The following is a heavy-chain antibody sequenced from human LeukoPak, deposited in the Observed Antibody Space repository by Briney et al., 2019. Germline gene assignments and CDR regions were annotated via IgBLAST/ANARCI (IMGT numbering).Heavy chain of an antibody. CDR2: IYYSGST. D-gene: IGHD2-2*01. V-gene: IGHV4-39*01. J-gene: IGHJ4*02. CDR1: GGSISSSSYY. CDR3: ARHWDIVVVPAAPYYFDY. Sequence: SETLSLTCTVSGGSISSSSYYWGWIRQPPGKGLEWIGSIYYSGSTYYNPSLKSRVTISVDTSKNQFSLKLSSVTAADTAVYYCARHWDIVVVPAAPYYFDYWGQGTLVTVSS.